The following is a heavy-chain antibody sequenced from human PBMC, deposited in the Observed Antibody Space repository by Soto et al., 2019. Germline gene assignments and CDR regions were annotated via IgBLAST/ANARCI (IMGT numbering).Heavy chain of an antibody. D-gene: IGHD2-2*03. J-gene: IGHJ6*02. Sequence: PGGSLRLSCAASGFTFSSYAMHWVRQAPGKGLEWVAVISYDGSNKYYADSVKGRFTISRDNSKNTLYLQMNSLRAEDTAVYYCARLPPPVGVRDLLVGYCISTSCYGYYYGMDVWGQGTTVTVSS. CDR2: ISYDGSNK. CDR1: GFTFSSYA. CDR3: ARLPPPVGVRDLLVGYCISTSCYGYYYGMDV. V-gene: IGHV3-30-3*01.